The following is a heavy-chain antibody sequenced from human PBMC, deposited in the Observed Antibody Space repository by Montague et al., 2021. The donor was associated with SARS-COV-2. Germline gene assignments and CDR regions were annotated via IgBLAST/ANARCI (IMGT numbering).Heavy chain of an antibody. CDR2: IHHSGST. V-gene: IGHV4-4*02. CDR3: ARGLPTGRGVTRGFYP. Sequence: SETLSLTCAVSGGSISSSHWWSWVRQPPGKGLEWIGEIHHSGSTNYNPSLKSRVTISVDKSKNQFSLKLSSVTAADTAVYYCARGLPTGRGVTRGFYPWGQGTLVTVSS. D-gene: IGHD3-10*01. J-gene: IGHJ5*02. CDR1: GGSISSSHW.